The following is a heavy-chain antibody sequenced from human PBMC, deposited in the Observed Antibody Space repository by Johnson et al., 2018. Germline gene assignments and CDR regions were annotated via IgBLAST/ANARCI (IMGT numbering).Heavy chain of an antibody. Sequence: VQSGGSLRLSCAASGFIFGSYTMHWVRQPPGKGLEWVSGLSGSGMSTYYADSVKGRFTISRDNSENKLFLQMTSLRAEDTAIYYCGKANSYLTQYVQDWGQGTLVTVSS. J-gene: IGHJ1*01. D-gene: IGHD2-21*01. CDR1: GFIFGSYT. V-gene: IGHV3-23*01. CDR2: LSGSGMST. CDR3: GKANSYLTQYVQD.